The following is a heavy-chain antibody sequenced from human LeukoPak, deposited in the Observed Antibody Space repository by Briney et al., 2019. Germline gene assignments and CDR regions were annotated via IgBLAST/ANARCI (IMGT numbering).Heavy chain of an antibody. J-gene: IGHJ3*02. CDR1: GYTFTGYY. CDR2: INPNSGGT. V-gene: IGHV1-2*02. CDR3: ARDPPIGGADVFDI. D-gene: IGHD3-10*01. Sequence: GASVKVSCKAAGYTFTGYYMHWVRQAPGQGLEWMGWINPNSGGTNYAQKFQGRVTMTRDTSISTAYMELSRLTSYDTAVYYCARDPPIGGADVFDIWGQGTMVTVSS.